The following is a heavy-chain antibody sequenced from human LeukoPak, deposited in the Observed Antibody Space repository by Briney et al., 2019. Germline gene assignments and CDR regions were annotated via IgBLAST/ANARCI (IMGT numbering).Heavy chain of an antibody. Sequence: GRSLRLSCAASGFTFSSYAMHWVRQAPGKGLEWVAVISYDGSNKYYADSVKGRFTISRDNSKNTLYLQMSSLRAEDTAVYYCARDSHSSSWLRDAFDIWGQGTMVTVSS. CDR3: ARDSHSSSWLRDAFDI. CDR2: ISYDGSNK. V-gene: IGHV3-30-3*01. J-gene: IGHJ3*02. CDR1: GFTFSSYA. D-gene: IGHD6-13*01.